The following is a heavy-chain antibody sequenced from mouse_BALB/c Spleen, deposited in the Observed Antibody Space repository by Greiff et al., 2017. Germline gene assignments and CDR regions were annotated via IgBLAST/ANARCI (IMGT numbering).Heavy chain of an antibody. CDR1: GYTFTSYW. Sequence: QVQLKESGAELVRPGASVKMSCKASGYTFTSYWMHWVKQRPGQGLEWIGYINPSTGYTEYNQKFKDKATLTADKSSSTAYMQLSSLTSEDSAVYYCARQLRLQPYWGQGTTLTVSS. V-gene: IGHV1-4*01. CDR3: ARQLRLQPY. D-gene: IGHD1-2*01. CDR2: INPSTGYT. J-gene: IGHJ2*01.